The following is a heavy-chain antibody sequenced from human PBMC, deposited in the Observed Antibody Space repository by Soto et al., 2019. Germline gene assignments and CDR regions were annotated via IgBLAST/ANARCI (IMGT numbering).Heavy chain of an antibody. V-gene: IGHV4-59*08. CDR1: GGSISSQY. CDR2: ISYRGST. J-gene: IGHJ3*02. CDR3: ASLNFDILTGYYAFDI. D-gene: IGHD3-9*01. Sequence: PSETLSLTCAVSGGSISSQYWTWIRQPPGKGLEYIGYISYRGSTNYNPSLQSRVTISEDTSKNQFSLRLSSVTAADTAVYFCASLNFDILTGYYAFDIWGQGTMVTVSS.